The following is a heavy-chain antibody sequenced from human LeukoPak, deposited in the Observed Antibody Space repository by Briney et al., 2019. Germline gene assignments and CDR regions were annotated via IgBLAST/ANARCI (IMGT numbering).Heavy chain of an antibody. D-gene: IGHD2-2*01. V-gene: IGHV3-74*01. CDR2: INSDGTTT. CDR3: AREGVGI. J-gene: IGHJ6*04. Sequence: GGSLRLSCAASGFTFSSYWMHWVRQAPGKGLVWVSRINSDGTTTTYTDSAKGRFTISRDNAKNTLYLQMNSLRAEDTAVYYCAREGVGIWGKGTTVTVSS. CDR1: GFTFSSYW.